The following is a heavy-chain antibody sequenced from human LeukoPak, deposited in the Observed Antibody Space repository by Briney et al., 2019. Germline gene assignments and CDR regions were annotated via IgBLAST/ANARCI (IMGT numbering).Heavy chain of an antibody. CDR1: GFLFSDYY. V-gene: IGHV3-11*04. J-gene: IGHJ4*02. CDR2: ISNSANNI. Sequence: GGPLRLSCAASGFLFSDYYMTWIRQAPGKGLEGVSYISNSANNIYYADSVKGRFTISRDNAKNMLYLQMYSLRAEDTAVYYCARDLMGYCSGGSCPAPGYFDYWGQGTLVTVSS. D-gene: IGHD2-15*01. CDR3: ARDLMGYCSGGSCPAPGYFDY.